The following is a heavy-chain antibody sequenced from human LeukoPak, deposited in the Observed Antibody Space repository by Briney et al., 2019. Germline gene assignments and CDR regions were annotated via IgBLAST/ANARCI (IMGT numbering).Heavy chain of an antibody. CDR2: MNPNSGDT. CDR3: ARGYCSSITCYDDY. V-gene: IGHV1-8*01. Sequence: ASVTVSCKASVYTFTSYDINWVRQATGQGLEWMGWMNPNSGDTDYAQKFQGRVTMTRNTSISTAYMELSSLRSEDTAVYYCARGYCSSITCYDDYWGQGTLVTVSS. J-gene: IGHJ4*02. D-gene: IGHD2-2*01. CDR1: VYTFTSYD.